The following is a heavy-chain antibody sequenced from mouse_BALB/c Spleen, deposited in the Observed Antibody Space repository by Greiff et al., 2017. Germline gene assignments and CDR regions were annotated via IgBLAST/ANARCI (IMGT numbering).Heavy chain of an antibody. Sequence: VQLQQSGAELARPGASVKLSCKASGYTFTDYYINWVKQRTGQGLEWIGEIYPGSGNTYYNEKFKGKATLTADKSSSTAYMQLSSLTSEDSAVYFCAIYYYGSSPWFAYWGQGTLVTVSA. CDR3: AIYYYGSSPWFAY. J-gene: IGHJ3*01. D-gene: IGHD1-1*01. V-gene: IGHV1-77*01. CDR1: GYTFTDYY. CDR2: IYPGSGNT.